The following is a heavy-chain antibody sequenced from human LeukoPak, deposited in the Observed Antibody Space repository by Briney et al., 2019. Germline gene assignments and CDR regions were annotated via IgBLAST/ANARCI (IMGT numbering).Heavy chain of an antibody. V-gene: IGHV4-59*08. J-gene: IGHJ4*02. Sequence: SETLSLTCTVSGGSISSYYWSWIRQPPGKGLEWIGYIYYSGSTNYNPSLKSRVTISVDTSKNQFSLKLSSVTAADTAVYYCAGHCTNGVCYRKRLINDDYWGQGTLVTVSS. D-gene: IGHD2-8*01. CDR2: IYYSGST. CDR1: GGSISSYY. CDR3: AGHCTNGVCYRKRLINDDY.